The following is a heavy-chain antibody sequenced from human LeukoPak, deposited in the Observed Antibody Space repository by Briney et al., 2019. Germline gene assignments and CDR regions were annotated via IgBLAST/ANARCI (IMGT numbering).Heavy chain of an antibody. CDR1: GFTFSSYA. CDR3: VKPQPGGGFDY. Sequence: GGSLRLSCSASGFTFSSYAMHWVRQAPGKGLEYVSAISSNGGSTYYADSVKGRFTISRDNSKNTLYLQMSSLRAEDTAVYYCVKPQPGGGFDYWGQGTLVTVSS. J-gene: IGHJ4*02. CDR2: ISSNGGST. V-gene: IGHV3-64D*09. D-gene: IGHD1-14*01.